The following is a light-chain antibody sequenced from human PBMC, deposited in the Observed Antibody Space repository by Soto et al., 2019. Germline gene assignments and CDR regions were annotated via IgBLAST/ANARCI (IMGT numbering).Light chain of an antibody. CDR1: TSNIGGNS. Sequence: QPVLTQPPSASGTPGQRVTISCSGSTSNIGGNSVNWYQQLPGTAPRLLIYTNNQRPSGVPDRFSGSRSGTSASLAISGLQSEDEAYYYCAAWDDSLNYVFGSGTKLTVL. V-gene: IGLV1-44*01. J-gene: IGLJ1*01. CDR3: AAWDDSLNYV. CDR2: TNN.